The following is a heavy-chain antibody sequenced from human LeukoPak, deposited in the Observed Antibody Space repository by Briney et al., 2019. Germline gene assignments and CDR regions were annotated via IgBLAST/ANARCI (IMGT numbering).Heavy chain of an antibody. Sequence: GGSLRLSCAASGFTFSNAWMSWVRQAPGKGLEWVGRIKSKTDGGTTDYAAPVKGRFTISRDDSKNTLYLRMNSLKTEDTAVYYCTTSPYCGGDCYSWGQGTLVTVSS. V-gene: IGHV3-15*01. CDR1: GFTFSNAW. D-gene: IGHD2-21*02. CDR3: TTSPYCGGDCYS. CDR2: IKSKTDGGTT. J-gene: IGHJ4*02.